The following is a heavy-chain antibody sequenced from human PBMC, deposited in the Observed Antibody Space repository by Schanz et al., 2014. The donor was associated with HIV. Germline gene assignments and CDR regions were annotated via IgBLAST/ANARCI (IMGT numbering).Heavy chain of an antibody. CDR1: GFSFDTFG. D-gene: IGHD3-22*01. CDR3: AKPEYDSRGNSQSHFDY. Sequence: QVQLVESGGGVVQPARSLRLSCAGSGFSFDTFGIHWVRQAPGKGLEWLAVISYDGRNKKFANSVKGRFTISRDNSKNTLYLQMTTLRIDDTAVYYCAKPEYDSRGNSQSHFDYWGQGTLVTVSS. CDR2: ISYDGRNK. V-gene: IGHV3-30*18. J-gene: IGHJ4*02.